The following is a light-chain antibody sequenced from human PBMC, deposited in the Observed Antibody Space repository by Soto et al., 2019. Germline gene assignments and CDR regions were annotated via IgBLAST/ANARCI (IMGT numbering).Light chain of an antibody. V-gene: IGKV3D-20*01. CDR1: QTVSGRH. CDR3: QQYGNSPQT. CDR2: DAS. Sequence: EVVLTQSPATLSLSPGERATLSCGASQTVSGRHLAWYQQRPGLAPRLLIFDASTRAPAIPGRFSGSGSGADFTLTISRLELEDSAVYYCQQYGNSPQTFGQGTRLEIK. J-gene: IGKJ5*01.